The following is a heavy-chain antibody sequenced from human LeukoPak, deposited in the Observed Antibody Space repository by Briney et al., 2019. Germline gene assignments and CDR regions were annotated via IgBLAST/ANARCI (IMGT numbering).Heavy chain of an antibody. CDR1: GYTLTELS. V-gene: IGHV1-24*01. J-gene: IGHJ5*02. Sequence: ASVKVSCKVSGYTLTELSMHWVRQAPGKGLEWMRGFDPEDGETIYAQKFQGRVTITTDESTSTAYMELSSLRSEDTAVYYCASTGGGYCSSTSCYRWFDPWGQGTLVTVSS. CDR3: ASTGGGYCSSTSCYRWFDP. CDR2: FDPEDGET. D-gene: IGHD2-2*02.